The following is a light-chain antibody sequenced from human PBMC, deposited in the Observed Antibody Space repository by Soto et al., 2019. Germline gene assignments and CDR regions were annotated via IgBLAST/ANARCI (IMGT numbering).Light chain of an antibody. J-gene: IGLJ1*01. Sequence: LTQPASVSGSPGQSITISCTGTSSDVGGYNYVSWYQQHPGKAPKLLIYEVSHRPSGVSNRFSGSKSGNTASLTISGLQAEGEADYYCSSYTSSNTLLYVFGTGTKVTVL. CDR1: SSDVGGYNY. CDR2: EVS. V-gene: IGLV2-14*01. CDR3: SSYTSSNTLLYV.